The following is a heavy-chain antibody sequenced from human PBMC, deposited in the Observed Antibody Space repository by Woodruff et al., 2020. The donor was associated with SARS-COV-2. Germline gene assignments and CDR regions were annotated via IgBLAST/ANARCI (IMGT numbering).Heavy chain of an antibody. J-gene: IGHJ5*02. D-gene: IGHD6-19*01. CDR2: GGST. CDR3: ARASRQWPNWFDP. Sequence: GGSTNYNPSLKSRVTISVDKSKNQFSLKLSSVTAADTAVYYCARASRQWPNWFDPWGQ. V-gene: IGHV4-4*02.